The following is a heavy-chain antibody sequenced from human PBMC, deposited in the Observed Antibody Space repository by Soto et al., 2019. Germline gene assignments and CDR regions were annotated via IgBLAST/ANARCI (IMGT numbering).Heavy chain of an antibody. CDR3: AGCRNSRSWSFDY. V-gene: IGHV4-59*01. Sequence: PSETLSLTCTVSGGSISSYYWSWIRQPPGKGLEWIGYIYYSGSTNYNPSLKSRVTISVDTSKNKFSLKLSSVTAADTAVYYCAGCRNSRSWSFDYWGQGTLVTVSS. J-gene: IGHJ4*02. CDR1: GGSISSYY. D-gene: IGHD6-13*01. CDR2: IYYSGST.